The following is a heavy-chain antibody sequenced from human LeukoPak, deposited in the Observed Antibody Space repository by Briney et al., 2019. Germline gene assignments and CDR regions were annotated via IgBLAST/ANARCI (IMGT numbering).Heavy chain of an antibody. Sequence: GGSLRLSCAASGFTFSSYSMNWVRQAPGKGLEWVSSISSSSSYIYYADSVKGRFTISRDNAKNSLYLQMNSLRAEDTAVYYCASQHWGSNYFDYWGQGALVTVSS. J-gene: IGHJ4*02. V-gene: IGHV3-21*01. CDR2: ISSSSSYI. CDR1: GFTFSSYS. CDR3: ASQHWGSNYFDY. D-gene: IGHD7-27*01.